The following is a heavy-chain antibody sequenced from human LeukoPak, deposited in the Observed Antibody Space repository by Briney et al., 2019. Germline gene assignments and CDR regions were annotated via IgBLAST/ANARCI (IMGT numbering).Heavy chain of an antibody. J-gene: IGHJ3*02. CDR2: ISYDGSNK. D-gene: IGHD2-15*01. Sequence: PGGSLRLSCAASGFTFSRYGMHWVRQAPGKGLEWVAVISYDGSNKYYADSVKGRFTISRDNSKNTLYLQMNSLRAEDTAVYYCAKDEGYCSGGSCYLGAFDIGGQGTMVTVSS. V-gene: IGHV3-30*18. CDR3: AKDEGYCSGGSCYLGAFDI. CDR1: GFTFSRYG.